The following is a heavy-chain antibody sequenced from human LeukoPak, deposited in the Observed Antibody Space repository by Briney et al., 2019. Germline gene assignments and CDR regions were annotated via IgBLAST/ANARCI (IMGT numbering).Heavy chain of an antibody. CDR2: ISGSGGST. CDR1: GFTFSSYA. Sequence: PGGSLRLSCASSGFTFSSYAMNWVRQAPGKGLEWVSAISGSGGSTYYADSVKGRFTISRDNSKNTLYLQMNSLRAEDTAVYYCAKSVGYCSSTSCYYYYYYYYMDVWGKGTTVTVSS. CDR3: AKSVGYCSSTSCYYYYYYYYMDV. V-gene: IGHV3-23*01. J-gene: IGHJ6*03. D-gene: IGHD2-2*01.